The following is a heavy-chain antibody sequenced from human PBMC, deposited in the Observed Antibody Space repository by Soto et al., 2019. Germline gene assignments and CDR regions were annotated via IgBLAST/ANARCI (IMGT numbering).Heavy chain of an antibody. CDR1: GFTFSSYV. CDR2: IATDGSNQ. D-gene: IGHD3-16*01. V-gene: IGHV3-30-3*01. CDR3: ARDDEEITEVDA. J-gene: IGHJ4*02. Sequence: QVQLVESGGGVVQPGRSLRLSCAASGFTFSSYVMHWVRQAPGKGLEWVTLIATDGSNQYYAESVKGRFTISRDNSKNTLYLHMKSLRAEDTAVYYCARDDEEITEVDAWGQGTLVTVSS.